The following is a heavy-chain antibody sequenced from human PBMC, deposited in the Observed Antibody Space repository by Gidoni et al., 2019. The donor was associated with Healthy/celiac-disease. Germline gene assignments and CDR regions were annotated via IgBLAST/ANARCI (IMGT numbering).Heavy chain of an antibody. CDR2: IYWDDDK. J-gene: IGHJ4*02. CDR1: GFSLSTSGVG. Sequence: QITLKESGPTLVKPTQTLTLTCTFSGFSLSTSGVGVGWIRQPPGKALEWLALIYWDDDKRYSPSLKSRLTITKDTSKNQVVLTMTNMDPVDTATYYCAHTGTMVRGVKYYFDYWGQGTLVTVSS. V-gene: IGHV2-5*02. CDR3: AHTGTMVRGVKYYFDY. D-gene: IGHD3-10*01.